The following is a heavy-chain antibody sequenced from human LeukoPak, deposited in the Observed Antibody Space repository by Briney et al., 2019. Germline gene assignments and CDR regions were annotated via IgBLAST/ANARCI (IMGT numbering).Heavy chain of an antibody. V-gene: IGHV3-53*01. Sequence: GGSLRLSCAASGFTVSSNYMSWVRQAPGKGLEWVSVIYSGGSTYYADSVKGRFTISRDNSKNTLYLQMNSLRAEDTAVYYCARAEYYGYFQHWGQGTLVTVSS. J-gene: IGHJ1*01. CDR2: IYSGGST. CDR1: GFTVSSNY. D-gene: IGHD4-17*01. CDR3: ARAEYYGYFQH.